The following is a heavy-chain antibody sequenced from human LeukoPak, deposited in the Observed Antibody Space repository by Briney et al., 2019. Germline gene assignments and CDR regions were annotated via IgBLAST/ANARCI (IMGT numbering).Heavy chain of an antibody. Sequence: GWFLRLSCASCGIIFSSYSMNWVRPAPGKGLGGVSSISSSSSYIYYAYSVKGRFTISRDNAKNSLYLQMNSLRAEDMAVYYCARATRGLLRYFDSYGMDVWGQGTTVTVSS. CDR3: ARATRGLLRYFDSYGMDV. V-gene: IGHV3-21*01. CDR1: GIIFSSYS. J-gene: IGHJ6*02. CDR2: ISSSSSYI. D-gene: IGHD3-9*01.